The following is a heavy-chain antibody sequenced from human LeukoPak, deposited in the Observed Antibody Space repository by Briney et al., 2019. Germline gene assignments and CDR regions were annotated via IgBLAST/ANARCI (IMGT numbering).Heavy chain of an antibody. J-gene: IGHJ4*02. CDR2: ISGSGGST. CDR1: GFTFSSYG. V-gene: IGHV3-23*01. Sequence: GGSLRVSCAASGFTFSSYGMSWVRQAPGKGLEWASGISGSGGSTYHADSVKGRFTISRDTSKNTLYLQMNSLRAEDTAVYYCARARGYNCAYPFDSWGQGTLVTVSS. CDR3: ARARGYNCAYPFDS. D-gene: IGHD5-18*01.